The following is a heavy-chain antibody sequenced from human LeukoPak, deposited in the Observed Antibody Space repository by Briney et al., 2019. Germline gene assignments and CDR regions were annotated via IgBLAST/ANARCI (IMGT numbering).Heavy chain of an antibody. Sequence: GGSLRLSCAASRFTFSSYAMSWVRQAPGKGLEWVSAISGSGGSTYYADSVKGRFTISRDNSKNTLYLQMNSLGAEDTAVYYCAKDGRSYGLDYFDYWGQGTLVTVSS. V-gene: IGHV3-23*01. D-gene: IGHD5-18*01. J-gene: IGHJ4*02. CDR1: RFTFSSYA. CDR2: ISGSGGST. CDR3: AKDGRSYGLDYFDY.